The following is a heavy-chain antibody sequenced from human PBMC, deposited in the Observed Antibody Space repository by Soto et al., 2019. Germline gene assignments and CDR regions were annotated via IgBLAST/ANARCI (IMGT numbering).Heavy chain of an antibody. CDR3: ARDISYAFWSGDTDWFDP. V-gene: IGHV1-18*01. D-gene: IGHD3-3*01. CDR2: ISTYHGNT. CDR1: GYTFTSYG. Sequence: QVHLVQSRAEVRKPGASVRVSCKASGYTFTSYGVSWVRQAPGQGLEWMGWISTYHGNTKYAQKFQDRVIMTTDTSKSTAYMELRSLRSDDTAVYYCARDISYAFWSGDTDWFDPWGQGTLVTVSS. J-gene: IGHJ5*02.